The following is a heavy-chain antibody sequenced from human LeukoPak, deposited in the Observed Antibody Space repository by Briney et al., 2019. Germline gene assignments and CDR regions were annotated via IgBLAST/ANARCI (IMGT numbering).Heavy chain of an antibody. V-gene: IGHV3-30*03. CDR1: GFTFSDYG. J-gene: IGHJ4*02. D-gene: IGHD3-9*01. CDR2: ISYDGRNE. Sequence: GGSLRLSCVASGFTFSDYGMLWVRQPPGKGLEWVAVISYDGRNEHYADSVKGRFTISRDNSKNTVYLQMSSLRAEDTAVYYCARVRVTGYSNFAYWGQGTLVTVSS. CDR3: ARVRVTGYSNFAY.